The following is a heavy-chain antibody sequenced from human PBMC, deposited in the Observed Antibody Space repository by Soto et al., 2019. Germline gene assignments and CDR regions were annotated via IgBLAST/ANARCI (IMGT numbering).Heavy chain of an antibody. CDR2: IDPNNGNT. CDR3: AKEYCDSSRCYLPDY. J-gene: IGHJ4*02. V-gene: IGHV1-18*01. Sequence: GASVKVSCKASGYTFTTFGISCVRQAPGQGLEWMGWIDPNNGNTKDAQKFQGRLTMTTDTYTSTAYMELRSLRSDDTAVYYCAKEYCDSSRCYLPDYWGQGALVTVSS. D-gene: IGHD2-2*01. CDR1: GYTFTTFG.